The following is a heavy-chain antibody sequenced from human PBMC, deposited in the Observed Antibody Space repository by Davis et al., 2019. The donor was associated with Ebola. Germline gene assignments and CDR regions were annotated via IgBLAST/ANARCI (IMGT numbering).Heavy chain of an antibody. J-gene: IGHJ6*02. D-gene: IGHD3-16*01. Sequence: SCKASGFTFSSYGMHWVRQAPGKGLEWVAVISYDGSNKYYADSVKGRFTISRDNSKNTLYLQMDSLRAEDTAVYYCAKGEGQYYYYGMDVWGQGTTVTVSS. CDR1: GFTFSSYG. CDR2: ISYDGSNK. V-gene: IGHV3-30*18. CDR3: AKGEGQYYYYGMDV.